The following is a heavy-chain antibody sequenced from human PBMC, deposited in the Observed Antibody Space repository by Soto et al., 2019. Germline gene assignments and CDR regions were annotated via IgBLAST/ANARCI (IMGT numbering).Heavy chain of an antibody. CDR3: VRNLASGGTYYFDY. CDR2: VRNKANSYTT. V-gene: IGHV3-72*01. CDR1: GFTFCDHY. Sequence: HPGGSPRLSCAASGFTFCDHYMDWVRQAPGKGLEWIGRVRNKANSYTTEYAASVRGRFTVSRDDSKNSLYLQMNSLKTEDTAMYYCVRNLASGGTYYFDYWGQGTLVTVSS. D-gene: IGHD2-15*01. J-gene: IGHJ4*02.